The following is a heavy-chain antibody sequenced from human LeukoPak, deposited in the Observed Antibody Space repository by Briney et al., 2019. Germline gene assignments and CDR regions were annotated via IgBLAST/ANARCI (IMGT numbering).Heavy chain of an antibody. CDR1: GFTFSDSW. Sequence: GGSLRLSCAVSGFTFSDSWMRWVRQAPGKGPEWLSRTSKDGSDTVYADSAKGRLTASRDNAKNTVYLELTNLRPDDTALYYCARGGYRGSYYRFSWGRGTLVTVAS. CDR2: TSKDGSDT. CDR3: ARGGYRGSYYRFS. J-gene: IGHJ4*02. V-gene: IGHV3-74*01. D-gene: IGHD5-12*01.